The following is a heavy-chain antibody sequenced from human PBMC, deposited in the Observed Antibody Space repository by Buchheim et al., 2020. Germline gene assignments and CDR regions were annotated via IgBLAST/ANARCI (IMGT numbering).Heavy chain of an antibody. CDR3: ARGRYYDTSSYHDY. V-gene: IGHV3-23*01. CDR1: GFTYSSHV. Sequence: EVQLLESGGGLEQPGGSLRLSCAASGFTYSSHVMAWVRQAPGKGLEWVSGISGSGDSTHYADSVKGRFTISRDNSKNTHYLQMNSLRAEDTAVYYCARGRYYDTSSYHDYWGQGTL. CDR2: ISGSGDST. J-gene: IGHJ4*02. D-gene: IGHD3-22*01.